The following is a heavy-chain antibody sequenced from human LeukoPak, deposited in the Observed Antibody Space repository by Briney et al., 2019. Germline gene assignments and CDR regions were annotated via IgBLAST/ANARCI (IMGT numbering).Heavy chain of an antibody. Sequence: ASVKVSCKASGYTFTNNYLHWVRQAPGQGLEWMGIINPSGGSTSYAQKFQGRVTMTRDTSTSTVYMELSSLRSEDTAVYYCAREPLPDDYWGQGTLVTVSS. CDR2: INPSGGST. CDR3: AREPLPDDY. V-gene: IGHV1-46*01. J-gene: IGHJ4*02. CDR1: GYTFTNNY.